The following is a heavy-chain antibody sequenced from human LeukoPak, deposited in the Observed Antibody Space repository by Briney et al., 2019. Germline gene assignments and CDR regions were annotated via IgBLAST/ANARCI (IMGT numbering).Heavy chain of an antibody. J-gene: IGHJ4*02. D-gene: IGHD3-10*01. CDR1: GFTFRSYA. CDR2: ISGSGGST. Sequence: PGGSLRLSCAASGFTFRSYAMRWVRQAPGKGLEWVSAISGSGGSTYYAYSVKGRFTISRDNSKNTLYLQTNSLRAEDTAVCYCAKDGDGSGSNFDYWGQGTLVTVSS. CDR3: AKDGDGSGSNFDY. V-gene: IGHV3-23*01.